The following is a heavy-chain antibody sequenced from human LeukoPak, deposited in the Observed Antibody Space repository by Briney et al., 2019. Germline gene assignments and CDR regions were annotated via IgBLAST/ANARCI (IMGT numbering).Heavy chain of an antibody. CDR1: GFTLSDAD. D-gene: IGHD7-27*01. CDR3: FKRMRGHAGDFFDMAV. J-gene: IGHJ6*04. V-gene: IGHV3-73*01. Sequence: PGGSLKLSCATSGFTLSDADMHWVRQASGKGLEWVGRIKTKLESYAIAYAASLKGRFTISRDDSTNTAYLQMNSLQTDDTAMYYCFKRMRGHAGDFFDMAVWGKGTTVTVSS. CDR2: IKTKLESYAI.